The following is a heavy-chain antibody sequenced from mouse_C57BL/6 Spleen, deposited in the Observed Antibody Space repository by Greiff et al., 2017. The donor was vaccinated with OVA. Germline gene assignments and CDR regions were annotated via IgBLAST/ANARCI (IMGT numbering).Heavy chain of an antibody. D-gene: IGHD2-12*01. CDR3: ARPYSSYAMDY. J-gene: IGHJ4*01. CDR2: IHPNSGST. CDR1: GYTFTSSW. Sequence: VQLQQPGAELVKPGASVKLSCKASGYTFTSSWMHWVKQRPGQGLEWIGMIHPNSGSTNYNEKFKSKATLTVDKSSSTAYMQLSSLTSEDSAVYYCARPYSSYAMDYWGQGTSVTVSS. V-gene: IGHV1-64*01.